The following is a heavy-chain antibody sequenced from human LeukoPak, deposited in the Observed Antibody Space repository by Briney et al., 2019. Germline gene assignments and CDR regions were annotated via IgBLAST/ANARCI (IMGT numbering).Heavy chain of an antibody. D-gene: IGHD6-6*01. J-gene: IGHJ6*03. V-gene: IGHV4-59*01. CDR3: ARDGPIAGRSVSFHNDYYYMDV. CDR1: GGSISSYY. CDR2: IYYSGST. Sequence: SETLSLTCTVSGGSISSYYWSWIRQPPGKGLEWIGDIYYSGSTNYNPSLKSRVTILVDTSKNQFSLKLSSVTAADTAVYYCARDGPIAGRSVSFHNDYYYMDVWGNGTTVTVSS.